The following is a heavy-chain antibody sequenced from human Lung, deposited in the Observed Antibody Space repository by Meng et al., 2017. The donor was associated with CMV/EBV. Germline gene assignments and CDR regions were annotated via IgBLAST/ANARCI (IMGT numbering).Heavy chain of an antibody. CDR1: GGSFSGYY. V-gene: IGHV4-34*01. Sequence: SXTXSLXCAVYGGSFSGYYWSWIRQPPGKRLEWIGEINHSGSTNYNPSLKSRVTISVDTSKNQFSLQLSRMTAADTAVYYCARSPWQQRGDFDYWGQGTLVTVSS. CDR2: INHSGST. D-gene: IGHD6-13*01. CDR3: ARSPWQQRGDFDY. J-gene: IGHJ4*02.